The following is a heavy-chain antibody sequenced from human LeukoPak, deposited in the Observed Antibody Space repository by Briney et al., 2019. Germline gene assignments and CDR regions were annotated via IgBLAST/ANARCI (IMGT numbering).Heavy chain of an antibody. CDR3: ARGPSERYYEGSGYYYFDY. D-gene: IGHD3-22*01. CDR2: INHRGIT. CDR1: GGSFNGYY. Sequence: PSETLSLICAVYGGSFNGYYWTWIRQAPGKGPEWIGEINHRGITNYNPSLKSRVTIAVETSKSQYSLKLSSVTAADTGVYYCARGPSERYYEGSGYYYFDYWGQGTLVTVSS. V-gene: IGHV4-34*01. J-gene: IGHJ4*02.